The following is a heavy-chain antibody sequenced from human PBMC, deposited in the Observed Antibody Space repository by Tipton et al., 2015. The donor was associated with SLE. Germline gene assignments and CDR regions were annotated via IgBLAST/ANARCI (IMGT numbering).Heavy chain of an antibody. J-gene: IGHJ4*02. D-gene: IGHD5-12*01. CDR1: GGSVTSGGYY. CDR3: ARGGVCGYDYFDF. CDR2: IGYRGST. V-gene: IGHV4-31*03. Sequence: LRLSCTVSGGSVTSGGYYWTWIRQHPGKGLEWIGHIGYRGSTDYNPSLRSRVSISVDTSKNHFSLKVTSLTAADTAVYFCARGGVCGYDYFDFWGQGTLVTVSS.